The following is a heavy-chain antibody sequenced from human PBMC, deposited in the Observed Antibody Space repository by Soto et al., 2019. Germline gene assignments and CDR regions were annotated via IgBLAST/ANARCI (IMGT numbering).Heavy chain of an antibody. Sequence: GASVKVSCKASGYTFTSYGISWVRQAPGQGLEWMGWISAYNGNTNYAQKLQGRVTMTTDTSTSTAYMELRSLRSDDTAVYYCARVRPSDGDSRPYYGMDVWGQGTTVTVSS. D-gene: IGHD2-21*02. J-gene: IGHJ6*02. CDR2: ISAYNGNT. CDR3: ARVRPSDGDSRPYYGMDV. CDR1: GYTFTSYG. V-gene: IGHV1-18*01.